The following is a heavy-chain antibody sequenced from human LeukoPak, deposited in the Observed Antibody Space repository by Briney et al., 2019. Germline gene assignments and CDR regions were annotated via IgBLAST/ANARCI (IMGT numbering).Heavy chain of an antibody. V-gene: IGHV4-34*01. CDR3: ARAPRRSMITFEGWFDP. J-gene: IGHJ5*02. CDR2: INHSGST. CDR1: GGSIRNSSFY. D-gene: IGHD3-16*01. Sequence: PSETLSLTCAVSGGSIRNSSFYWSWIRQPPGKGLEWIGEINHSGSTNYNPSLKSRVTISVDTSKNQFSLKLSSVTAADTAVYYCARAPRRSMITFEGWFDPWGQGTLVTVSS.